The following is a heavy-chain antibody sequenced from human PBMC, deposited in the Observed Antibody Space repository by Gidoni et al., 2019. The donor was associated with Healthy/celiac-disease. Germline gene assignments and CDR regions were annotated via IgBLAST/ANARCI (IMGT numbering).Heavy chain of an antibody. CDR2: IRSKANSYAT. V-gene: IGHV3-73*02. J-gene: IGHJ6*02. D-gene: IGHD2-2*01. Sequence: EVQLVEYGGGLVQPGGSLKLSCAASGFTFSGSAMHWVRQASGKGLEWVGRIRSKANSYATAYAASVKGRFTISRDDSKNTAYLQMNSLKTEDTAVYYCTRLEYCSSTSCYYYGMDVWGQGTTVTVSS. CDR3: TRLEYCSSTSCYYYGMDV. CDR1: GFTFSGSA.